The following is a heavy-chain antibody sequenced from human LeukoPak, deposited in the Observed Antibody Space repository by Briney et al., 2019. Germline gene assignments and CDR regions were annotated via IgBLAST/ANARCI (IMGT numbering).Heavy chain of an antibody. J-gene: IGHJ4*02. V-gene: IGHV4-39*01. D-gene: IGHD2-21*02. CDR1: GGSISSSSYY. CDR3: ARHRGTAPGDY. CDR2: IYYSGST. Sequence: SETLSLTCTVSGGSISSSSYYWGWIRQPPGKGLEWIGSIYYSGSTYHNPSLKSRVTISVDTSKNQFSLKLSSVTAADTAVYYCARHRGTAPGDYWGQGTLVTVSS.